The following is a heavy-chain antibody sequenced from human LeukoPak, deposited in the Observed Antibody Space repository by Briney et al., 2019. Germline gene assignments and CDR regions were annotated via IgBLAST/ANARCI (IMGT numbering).Heavy chain of an antibody. CDR2: INHSGST. CDR1: GGSISSYY. CDR3: ARGGGSSWYLGAGAEYFQH. Sequence: SETLSLTCTVSGGSISSYYWSWIRQPPGKGLEWIGEINHSGSTNYNPSLKSRVTISVDTSKNQFSLKLSSVTAADTAVYYCARGGGSSWYLGAGAEYFQHWGQGTLVTVSS. J-gene: IGHJ1*01. V-gene: IGHV4-34*01. D-gene: IGHD6-13*01.